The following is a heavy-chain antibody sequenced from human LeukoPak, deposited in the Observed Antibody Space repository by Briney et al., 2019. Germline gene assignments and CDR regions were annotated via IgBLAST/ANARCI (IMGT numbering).Heavy chain of an antibody. Sequence: PSETLSLTCNISGGSLSSYYWSWIRQPPGKGLEWIGYIYYSGSTNYNPSLKSRVTISVDTSKNQFSLKLSSVTAADTAVYYCARVGGTNYYYYGMDVWGQGTTVTVSS. D-gene: IGHD4-23*01. CDR1: GGSLSSYY. J-gene: IGHJ6*02. CDR2: IYYSGST. V-gene: IGHV4-59*01. CDR3: ARVGGTNYYYYGMDV.